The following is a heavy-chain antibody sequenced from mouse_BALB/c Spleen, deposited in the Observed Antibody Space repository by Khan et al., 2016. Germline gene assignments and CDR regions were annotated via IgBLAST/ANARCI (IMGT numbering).Heavy chain of an antibody. CDR3: ARKYGNYFDY. J-gene: IGHJ2*01. Sequence: QVQLKQSGAELAKPGASVKMSCKASGYTFTSYWMHWVKQRPGQGLEWIGYINPSTGYTEYTQKFKDKATLTADKSSSTAYMQLSSLTSEDSAVYYCARKYGNYFDYLGQGTTLTVSS. CDR2: INPSTGYT. D-gene: IGHD1-1*01. V-gene: IGHV1-7*01. CDR1: GYTFTSYW.